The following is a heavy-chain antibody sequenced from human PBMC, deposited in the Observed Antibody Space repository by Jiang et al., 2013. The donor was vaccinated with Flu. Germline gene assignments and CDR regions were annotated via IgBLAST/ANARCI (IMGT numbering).Heavy chain of an antibody. D-gene: IGHD3-22*01. Sequence: GPGLVKPSETLSLTCTVSGGSISSYYWSWIRQPPGKGLEWIGYIYYSGSTNYNPSLKSRVTISVDTSKNQFSLKLSSVTAADTAVYYCAREGHDSSGGNYYGMDVWGQGTTVTVSS. CDR3: AREGHDSSGGNYYGMDV. CDR2: IYYSGST. CDR1: GGSISSYY. J-gene: IGHJ6*02. V-gene: IGHV4-59*01.